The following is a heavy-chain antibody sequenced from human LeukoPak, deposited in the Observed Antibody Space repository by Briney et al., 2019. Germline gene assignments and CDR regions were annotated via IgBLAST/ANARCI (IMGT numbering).Heavy chain of an antibody. Sequence: ASVKVSCKASGGTFISYAISWVRQAPGQGLEWMGGIIPIFGTANYAQKFQGRVTITADESTSTAYMELSSLRSEDTAVYYCAIWPYMATTVTTVVYWGQGTLVTVSS. CDR3: AIWPYMATTVTTVVY. CDR1: GGTFISYA. V-gene: IGHV1-69*13. J-gene: IGHJ4*02. D-gene: IGHD4-17*01. CDR2: IIPIFGTA.